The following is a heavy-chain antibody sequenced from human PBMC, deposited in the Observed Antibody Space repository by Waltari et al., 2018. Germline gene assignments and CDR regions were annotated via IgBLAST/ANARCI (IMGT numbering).Heavy chain of an antibody. J-gene: IGHJ6*02. Sequence: EVQLVESGGGLVKPGGSLRLSCAAFGFPLSSYSMAWVRQDPGKGLEWVSSISSSSSYIYYADSVKGRFTISRDNAKNSLYLQMNSLRAEDTAVYYCAREESGYVGGMDVWGQGTTVTVSS. D-gene: IGHD5-12*01. CDR2: ISSSSSYI. CDR1: GFPLSSYS. V-gene: IGHV3-21*01. CDR3: AREESGYVGGMDV.